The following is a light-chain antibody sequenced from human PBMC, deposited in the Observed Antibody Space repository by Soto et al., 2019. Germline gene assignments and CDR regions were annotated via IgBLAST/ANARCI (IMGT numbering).Light chain of an antibody. CDR3: AAWDDSLDGFYV. V-gene: IGLV1-44*01. Sequence: QSVLTQPPSASGTPGQRVTISCSGSSSNIGTNTVNWYLQLPGTAPKPLMYNNNQRPSGVPERFSGSKSGTSASLAIGGLQSEDEADYYCAAWDDSLDGFYVFGSGTKVTV. CDR1: SSNIGTNT. CDR2: NNN. J-gene: IGLJ1*01.